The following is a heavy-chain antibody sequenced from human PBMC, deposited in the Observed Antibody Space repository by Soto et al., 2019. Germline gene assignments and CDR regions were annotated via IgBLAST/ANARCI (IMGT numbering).Heavy chain of an antibody. CDR1: GFTVNNNY. CDR3: ARGLGTTGYYYDLDF. D-gene: IGHD3-22*01. CDR2: IYSGGST. J-gene: IGHJ4*02. V-gene: IGHV3-66*01. Sequence: EVQLVESGGGLVQPGGSLRLSCAASGFTVNNNYMSWVRQDPGKGLEWVSIIYSGGSTYYADSVKGRFSTSRDISKNMLFLQMNSLRAEDTTVYYCARGLGTTGYYYDLDFWGQGTLVTVSS.